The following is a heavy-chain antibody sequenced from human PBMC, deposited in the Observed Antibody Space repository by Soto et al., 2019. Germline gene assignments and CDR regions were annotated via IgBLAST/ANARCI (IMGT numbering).Heavy chain of an antibody. Sequence: GGSLRLSCAASGFTFDDYAMHWVRQAPGKGLEWVSGISWNSGSIGYADSVKGRFTISRDNAKNSLYLQMNSLRAEDTALCYCAKGGNVRFLEWLLRGAFDIWGQGTMVTVSS. D-gene: IGHD3-3*01. V-gene: IGHV3-9*01. J-gene: IGHJ3*02. CDR2: ISWNSGSI. CDR3: AKGGNVRFLEWLLRGAFDI. CDR1: GFTFDDYA.